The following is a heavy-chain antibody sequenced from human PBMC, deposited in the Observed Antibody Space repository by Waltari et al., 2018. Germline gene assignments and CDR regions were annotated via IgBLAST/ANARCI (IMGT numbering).Heavy chain of an antibody. CDR2: IYTSGST. J-gene: IGHJ3*02. D-gene: IGHD6-19*01. CDR1: GGSISSYY. CDR3: ARWWDSSGWYSPGGAFDI. V-gene: IGHV4-4*07. Sequence: QVQLQESGPGLVKPSETLSLTCTVSGGSISSYYWSWIRQPAGKGLEWIGRIYTSGSTNYNPSLKSRVTMSVDTSKNQFSLKLSSVTAADTAVYYCARWWDSSGWYSPGGAFDIWGQGTMVTVSS.